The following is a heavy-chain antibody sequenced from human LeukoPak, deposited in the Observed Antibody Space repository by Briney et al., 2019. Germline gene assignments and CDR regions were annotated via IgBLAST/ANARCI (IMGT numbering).Heavy chain of an antibody. D-gene: IGHD6-25*01. Sequence: PSETLSLTCTVSGGTISVYSWSWIRQPPGKGLEWIGYIYYSGSTNCNPSLKSRVTISVDTSKNQGSLKLSSVTAADTAIYYCARGAESGRNWFDPWGQGTLVTVSS. V-gene: IGHV4-59*01. CDR2: IYYSGST. CDR3: ARGAESGRNWFDP. CDR1: GGTISVYS. J-gene: IGHJ5*02.